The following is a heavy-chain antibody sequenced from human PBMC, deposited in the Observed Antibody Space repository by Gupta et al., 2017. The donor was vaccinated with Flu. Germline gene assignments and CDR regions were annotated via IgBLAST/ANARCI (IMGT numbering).Heavy chain of an antibody. V-gene: IGHV3-23*01. J-gene: IGHJ3*02. CDR2: ISGSGDTT. CDR3: AKGRIVVAGADAFDI. Sequence: APGKGLEWVSTISGSGDTTYYADSVKGRFSISRDNSKNTLSLQMSSLRAEDTAVYYCAKGRIVVAGADAFDIWGQGTMVTVSS. D-gene: IGHD2-15*01.